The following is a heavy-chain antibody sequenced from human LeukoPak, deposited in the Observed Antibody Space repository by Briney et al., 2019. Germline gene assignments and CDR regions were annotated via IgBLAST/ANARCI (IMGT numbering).Heavy chain of an antibody. D-gene: IGHD3-22*01. V-gene: IGHV4-39*01. CDR3: ARPASTYYYDSSGYYVDAFDI. Sequence: PSETLSLTCTVSGGSNSSSSYYWGWIRQPPGKGLEWIGSIYYSGSTYYNPSLKSRVTISVDTSKNQFSLKLSSVTAADTAVYYCARPASTYYYDSSGYYVDAFDIWGQGTMVTVSS. J-gene: IGHJ3*02. CDR1: GGSNSSSSYY. CDR2: IYYSGST.